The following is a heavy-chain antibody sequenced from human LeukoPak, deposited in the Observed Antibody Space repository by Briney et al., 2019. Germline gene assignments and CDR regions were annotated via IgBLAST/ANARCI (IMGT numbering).Heavy chain of an antibody. V-gene: IGHV1-69*05. D-gene: IGHD2-2*01. CDR3: ARGVVPAHRYYFDY. CDR2: IIPIFGTA. CDR1: GGTFISYA. Sequence: SVKVSCKASGGTFISYAISWVRQAPGQGLEWMGGIIPIFGTANYAQKFQGRVTITTDESTSTAYMEQSSLRSEDTAVYYCARGVVPAHRYYFDYWGQGTLVTVSS. J-gene: IGHJ4*02.